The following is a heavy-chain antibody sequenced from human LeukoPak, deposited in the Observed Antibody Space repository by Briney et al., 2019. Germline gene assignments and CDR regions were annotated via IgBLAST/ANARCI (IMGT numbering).Heavy chain of an antibody. V-gene: IGHV1-69*05. J-gene: IGHJ4*02. Sequence: SVKVSCKASGYTFTSYYMHWVRQAPGQGLEWMGGIIPIFGTANYAQKFQGRVTITTDESTSTAYMELSSLRSEDTAVYYCARGQLLSYYFDYWGQGTLVTVSS. CDR1: GYTFTSYY. CDR3: ARGQLLSYYFDY. CDR2: IIPIFGTA. D-gene: IGHD2-2*01.